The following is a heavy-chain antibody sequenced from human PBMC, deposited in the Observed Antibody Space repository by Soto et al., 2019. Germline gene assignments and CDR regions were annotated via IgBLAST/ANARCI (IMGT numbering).Heavy chain of an antibody. Sequence: SETLSLTCAVSGGSISSGNFSWTWIRQPPGKGLEWIAYIFHTGSTFYNSSLKTRVTISIDRSKNQFSLKLNSVTEADTAVYYCARVPDYWGQGILVTVSS. CDR1: GGSISSGNFS. V-gene: IGHV4-30-2*01. CDR2: IFHTGST. D-gene: IGHD2-2*01. CDR3: ARVPDY. J-gene: IGHJ4*02.